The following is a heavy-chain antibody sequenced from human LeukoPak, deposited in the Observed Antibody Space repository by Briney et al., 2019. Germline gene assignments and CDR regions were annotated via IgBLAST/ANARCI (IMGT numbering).Heavy chain of an antibody. CDR1: GGSFSGYY. CDR2: IYTSGST. J-gene: IGHJ4*02. Sequence: PSGTLSLTCAVSGGSFSGYYWSWIRQPAGKGLEWIGRIYTSGSTNYNPSLKSRVTMSVDTSKNQFSLRLSSVTAADTAVYYCARGGYCGGDCYFYYWGQGTLVTVSS. D-gene: IGHD2-21*02. CDR3: ARGGYCGGDCYFYY. V-gene: IGHV4-4*07.